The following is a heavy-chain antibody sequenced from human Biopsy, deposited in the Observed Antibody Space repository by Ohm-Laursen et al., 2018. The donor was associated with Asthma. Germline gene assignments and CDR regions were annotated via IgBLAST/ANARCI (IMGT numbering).Heavy chain of an antibody. CDR2: INSVFGTT. D-gene: IGHD2-2*01. Sequence: VSSVKVSCKSLGGTFNTYVIGWVRQAPGQGLEWMGGINSVFGTTTYSQKFQDRVTITADDSTSTVYTELSSLRSEDTAVYYCARKAGSCISRTCYSLDFWGQGTLVTVSS. CDR1: GGTFNTYV. J-gene: IGHJ4*02. CDR3: ARKAGSCISRTCYSLDF. V-gene: IGHV1-69*01.